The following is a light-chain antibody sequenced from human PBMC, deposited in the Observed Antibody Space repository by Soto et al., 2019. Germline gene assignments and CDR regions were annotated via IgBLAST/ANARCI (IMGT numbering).Light chain of an antibody. CDR2: RND. V-gene: IGLV1-44*01. CDR3: SSYTKNSPYV. CDR1: SSNIGGNF. Sequence: QSVLTQPPSASGTPGQRVTISCSGSSSNIGGNFVSWFLLLPGTAPKLLVYRNDQWPSGVPGRFSGSKSDNTASLTIYGLQAEDEADYYCSSYTKNSPYVFGTGTKLTVL. J-gene: IGLJ1*01.